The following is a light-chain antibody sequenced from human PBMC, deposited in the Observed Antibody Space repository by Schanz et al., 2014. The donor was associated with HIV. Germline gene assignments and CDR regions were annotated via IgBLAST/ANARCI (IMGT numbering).Light chain of an antibody. CDR1: SSDIGGYKC. J-gene: IGLJ3*02. V-gene: IGLV2-14*01. CDR2: EVS. CDR3: SSYTSSSTWV. Sequence: QSGLAQPASVSGSPGQSISISCTGSSSDIGGYKCVSWYQQHPGKAPKIMIYEVSKRPSGVPDRFSGSKSGNTASLTVSGLQAEDEADYYCSSYTSSSTWVFGGGTKLTVL.